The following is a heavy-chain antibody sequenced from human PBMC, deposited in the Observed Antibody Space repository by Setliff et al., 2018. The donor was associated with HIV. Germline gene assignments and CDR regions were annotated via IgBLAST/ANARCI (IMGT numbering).Heavy chain of an antibody. CDR2: IYASGSI. V-gene: IGHV4-59*01. D-gene: IGHD6-6*01. J-gene: IGHJ2*01. Sequence: SETLSLTCVGPDVDRRSSETPRGKALEWIGYIYASGSIIYNPSLKSRVTMSVDTSQNQVSLDLESVTAADTAVYYCARKEVIGPRRLYYYLDLWGRGTLVTVAS. CDR1: VGPDVD. CDR3: ARKEVIGPRRLYYYLDL.